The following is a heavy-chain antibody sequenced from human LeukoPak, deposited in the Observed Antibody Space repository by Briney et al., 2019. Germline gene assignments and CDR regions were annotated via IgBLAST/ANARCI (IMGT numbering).Heavy chain of an antibody. CDR1: GYTFTGYY. CDR3: ARVPPYYYDSSGYYFGY. D-gene: IGHD3-22*01. Sequence: ASVKVSCKASGYTFTGYYMHWVRQASGQGLEWMGRINPNSGGTNYAQKFQGRVTMTRDTSISTAYMELSRLRSDDTAVYYCARVPPYYYDSSGYYFGYWGQGTLVTVSS. J-gene: IGHJ4*02. V-gene: IGHV1-2*06. CDR2: INPNSGGT.